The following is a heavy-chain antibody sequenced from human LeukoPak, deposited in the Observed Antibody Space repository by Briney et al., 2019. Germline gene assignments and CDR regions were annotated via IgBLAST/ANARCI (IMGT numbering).Heavy chain of an antibody. V-gene: IGHV3-48*04. D-gene: IGHD3-22*01. CDR1: GFTFSNYA. Sequence: QSGGSLRLSCAASGFTFSNYAMHWVRQAPGKGLEWVSYISSSSSTIYYADSVKGRFTISRDNAKNSLYLQMNSLRAEDTAVYYCARVYYDSSGYYLLDYGMDVWGQGTTVTVSS. CDR2: ISSSSSTI. J-gene: IGHJ6*02. CDR3: ARVYYDSSGYYLLDYGMDV.